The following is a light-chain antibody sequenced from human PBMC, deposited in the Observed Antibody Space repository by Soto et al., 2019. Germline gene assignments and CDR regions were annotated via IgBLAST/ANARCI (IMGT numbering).Light chain of an antibody. CDR3: LQHNSYPQT. Sequence: DIQMTQSPSSLSASVGDRVTITCRASQGIRDALGWYQQKPGKAPKRLIYAASSLQSGVPSRFSGSGSGTEFTLTSSSLQPDDFATYYCLQHNSYPQTFGQGTNVEIK. CDR2: AAS. J-gene: IGKJ1*01. CDR1: QGIRDA. V-gene: IGKV1-17*01.